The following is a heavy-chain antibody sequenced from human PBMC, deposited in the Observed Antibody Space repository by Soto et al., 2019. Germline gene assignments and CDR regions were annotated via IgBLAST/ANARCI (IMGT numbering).Heavy chain of an antibody. J-gene: IGHJ4*02. D-gene: IGHD2-21*02. CDR3: ARDEEGDREFDY. CDR2: IWYDGSNK. CDR1: GFTFGSDG. V-gene: IGHV3-33*01. Sequence: GGSLRLSCAASGFTFGSDGMHWVRQAPGKGLEWVAVIWYDGSNKYYADSVKGRFTISRDNSKNTLNLQMNSLRAEDTAVYYCARDEEGDREFDYWGQGTLVTVSS.